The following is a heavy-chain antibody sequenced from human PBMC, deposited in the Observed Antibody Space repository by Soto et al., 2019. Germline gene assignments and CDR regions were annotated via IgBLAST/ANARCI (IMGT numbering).Heavy chain of an antibody. CDR2: ISAYNGNT. V-gene: IGHV1-18*01. Sequence: ASVKVSCKASGYTFTSYGISWVRQAPGQGLEWMGWISAYNGNTNYAQKLQGRVTMTTDTSTSTAYMELRSLRSDDTAVYYCARDGIVVVTTDAFDIWGQGTMVTVSS. CDR1: GYTFTSYG. D-gene: IGHD2-21*02. CDR3: ARDGIVVVTTDAFDI. J-gene: IGHJ3*02.